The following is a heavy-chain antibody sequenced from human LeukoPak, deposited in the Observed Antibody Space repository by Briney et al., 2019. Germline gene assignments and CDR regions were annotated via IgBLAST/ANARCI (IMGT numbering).Heavy chain of an antibody. D-gene: IGHD3-22*01. CDR3: AIEVYYDSSGQYYFDY. J-gene: IGHJ4*02. Sequence: PSETLSLTCAVHGGSFSGYYWSWIRQHPGKGLEWIGYIYYSGSTYYNPSLKSRVTISVDTSKNQFSLKLSSVTAADTAVYYCAIEVYYDSSGQYYFDYWGQGTLVTVSS. CDR1: GGSFSGYY. CDR2: IYYSGST. V-gene: IGHV4-31*11.